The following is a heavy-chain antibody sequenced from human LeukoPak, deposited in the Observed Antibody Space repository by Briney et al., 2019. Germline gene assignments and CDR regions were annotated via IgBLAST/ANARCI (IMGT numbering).Heavy chain of an antibody. V-gene: IGHV3-7*01. CDR3: AREGEEYNWNSLGGCFDL. CDR2: IKQDGSEK. J-gene: IGHJ2*01. CDR1: GVTISSYW. D-gene: IGHD1-7*01. Sequence: GGSLRLSCAASGVTISSYWMSWVRQAPGKGLEWVANIKQDGSEKYYVDSVKGRFTISRDNAKNSLYLQMNSLRAEDTAVYYCAREGEEYNWNSLGGCFDLWGRGTLVTVSS.